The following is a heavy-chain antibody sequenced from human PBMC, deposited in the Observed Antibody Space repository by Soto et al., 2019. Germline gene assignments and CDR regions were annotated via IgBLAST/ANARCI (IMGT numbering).Heavy chain of an antibody. J-gene: IGHJ4*02. V-gene: IGHV3-21*06. CDR2: ISSTTNYI. Sequence: GGSLRLSCAASGFTFTRYSMNWVRQAPGKGLEWVSSISSTTNYIYYGDSMKGRFTISRDNAKNSLYLEMNSLRAEDTAVYYCARESEDLTSNFDYWRQETLLTVSS. CDR1: GFTFTRYS. CDR3: ARESEDLTSNFDY.